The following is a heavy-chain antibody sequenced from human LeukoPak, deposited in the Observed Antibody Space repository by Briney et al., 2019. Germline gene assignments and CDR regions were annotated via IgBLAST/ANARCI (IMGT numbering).Heavy chain of an antibody. CDR1: GYTFTWYY. Sequence: ASVKVSCKAFGYTFTWYYIHWVRQAPGQGLEWMGAIDCDGGNTKYAQRFQGRVTMTRDTSTSTVYMELSSLRSEDTAVFYCAREFGNTYYFDYWGQGTLVTVSS. J-gene: IGHJ4*02. CDR3: AREFGNTYYFDY. V-gene: IGHV1-46*01. D-gene: IGHD4-23*01. CDR2: IDCDGGNT.